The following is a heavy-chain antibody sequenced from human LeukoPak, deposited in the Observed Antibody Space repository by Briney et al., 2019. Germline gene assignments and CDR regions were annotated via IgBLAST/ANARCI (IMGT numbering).Heavy chain of an antibody. D-gene: IGHD6-19*01. Sequence: SETLSLTCSVSGDSISYFYWSWIRQAAGKGLEWIGRVSSSGNTDYNASLKSRVTMSVDTSKNQLSLKVISVTAADTAVYYCARSSGWYEYYFDYWGQGTLVTVSS. V-gene: IGHV4-4*07. CDR2: VSSSGNT. CDR1: GDSISYFY. J-gene: IGHJ4*02. CDR3: ARSSGWYEYYFDY.